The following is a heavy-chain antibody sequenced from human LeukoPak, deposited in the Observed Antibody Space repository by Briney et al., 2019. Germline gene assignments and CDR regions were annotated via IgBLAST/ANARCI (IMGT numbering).Heavy chain of an antibody. J-gene: IGHJ4*02. D-gene: IGHD5-18*01. Sequence: SETLSLTCTVSGGSISSSSYYWGWIRQPPGKGLEWIGSIYYSGSTYYNPSLKSRVTISVDTSKNQFSLKLNSVTAADTAVYYCARVDTLMDEGVYWGQGTLVTVSS. V-gene: IGHV4-39*07. CDR2: IYYSGST. CDR1: GGSISSSSYY. CDR3: ARVDTLMDEGVY.